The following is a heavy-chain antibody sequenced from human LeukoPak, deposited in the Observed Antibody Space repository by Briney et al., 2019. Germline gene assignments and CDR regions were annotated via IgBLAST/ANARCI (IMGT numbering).Heavy chain of an antibody. CDR2: INQDDSQI. CDR1: GFTFNKYW. D-gene: IGHD3-10*01. CDR3: ARGYYYSGTYYLSFIDY. J-gene: IGHJ4*02. Sequence: GGSLRLSCAASGFTFNKYWLTWVRQAPGKGLEWVANINQDDSQIYYLESVEGRFTITRDNAKNSLHLQMNRLRVEDTAVYYWARGYYYSGTYYLSFIDYWGQGTLVTVSS. V-gene: IGHV3-7*01.